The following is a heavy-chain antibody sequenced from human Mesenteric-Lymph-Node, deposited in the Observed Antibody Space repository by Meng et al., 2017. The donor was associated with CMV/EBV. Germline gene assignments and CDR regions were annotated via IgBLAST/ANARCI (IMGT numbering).Heavy chain of an antibody. D-gene: IGHD5-24*01. V-gene: IGHV4-39*07. Sequence: SETLSLTCTVSGGSISSSSYYWGWIRQPPGKGLEWIGSIYYSGNTYYNPSLKSRVTISVDTSKNQFSLKLSSVTAADTAVYYCARSRDGYSFDYWGQGALVTVSS. CDR1: GGSISSSSYY. CDR3: ARSRDGYSFDY. J-gene: IGHJ4*02. CDR2: IYYSGNT.